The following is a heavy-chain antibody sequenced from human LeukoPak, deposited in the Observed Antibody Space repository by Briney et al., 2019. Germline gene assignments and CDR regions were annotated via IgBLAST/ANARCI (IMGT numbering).Heavy chain of an antibody. CDR3: ASEVVRGPRDWFDP. J-gene: IGHJ5*02. D-gene: IGHD3-10*01. CDR1: GGSISSYY. V-gene: IGHV4-4*07. CDR2: IYTSGST. Sequence: PSETLSLTCTVSGGSISSYYWSWIRQPAGKGLEWIGRIYTSGSTNYNPSLKSRVTMSVDTSKNQFSLKLSSVTAADTAVYYCASEVVRGPRDWFDPWGQGTLVTVSS.